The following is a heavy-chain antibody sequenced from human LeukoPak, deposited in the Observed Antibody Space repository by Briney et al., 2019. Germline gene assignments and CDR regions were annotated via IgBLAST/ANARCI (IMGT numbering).Heavy chain of an antibody. CDR3: ARGLGTVNDAFDI. V-gene: IGHV3-23*01. J-gene: IGHJ3*02. CDR2: IGASGSTT. D-gene: IGHD4-17*01. CDR1: EFPFSHYA. Sequence: PGGSLRLSCAASEFPFSHYAMNWVRQAPGKGLEWVSGIGASGSTTYYGDPVKGRCTISRDNSKTTLFLQMNSLRAEDTAVYYCARGLGTVNDAFDIWGQGTMVTVSS.